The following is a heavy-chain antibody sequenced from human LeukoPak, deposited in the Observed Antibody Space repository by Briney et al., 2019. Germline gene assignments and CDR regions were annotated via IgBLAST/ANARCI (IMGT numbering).Heavy chain of an antibody. CDR1: GGTFSTFA. D-gene: IGHD2-21*01. Sequence: SVKFSCNSSGGTFSTFASNWVRQAPGQGLEWMGGIIPIFGTANYAQKFQGRVTITADESTSTAYMELSSLRSEDTAVYYCARVVLWGQGTLVTVSS. CDR3: ARVVL. CDR2: IIPIFGTA. J-gene: IGHJ4*02. V-gene: IGHV1-69*01.